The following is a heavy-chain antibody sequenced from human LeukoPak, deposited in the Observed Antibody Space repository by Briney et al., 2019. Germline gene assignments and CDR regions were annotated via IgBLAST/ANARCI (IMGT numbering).Heavy chain of an antibody. J-gene: IGHJ3*02. CDR2: IYYSGST. V-gene: IGHV4-59*01. Sequence: SETLSLTCTVSGGSISSYYWSWIRQPPGKGLEWIGYIYYSGSTNYNPSLKSRVTISVDTSKNQFSLKLSSVTAADTAVYYCARVAAAATGHAAFDIWGQGTMVTVSS. CDR1: GGSISSYY. CDR3: ARVAAAATGHAAFDI. D-gene: IGHD6-13*01.